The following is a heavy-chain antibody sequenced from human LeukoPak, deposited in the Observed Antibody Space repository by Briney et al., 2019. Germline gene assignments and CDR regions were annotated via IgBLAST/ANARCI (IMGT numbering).Heavy chain of an antibody. CDR3: ARKSSSGYYRPLDY. D-gene: IGHD3-22*01. CDR2: INHSGST. J-gene: IGHJ4*02. Sequence: SETLSLTCAVYGGSLSGYYWSWIRQPPGKGLEWIGEINHSGSTNYNPSLKSRVTISVDTSKNQFSLKLSSVTAADTAVYYCARKSSSGYYRPLDYWGQGTLVTVSS. V-gene: IGHV4-34*01. CDR1: GGSLSGYY.